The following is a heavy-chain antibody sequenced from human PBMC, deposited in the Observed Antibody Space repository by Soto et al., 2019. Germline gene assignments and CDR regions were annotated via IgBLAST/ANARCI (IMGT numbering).Heavy chain of an antibody. CDR1: GGSISTYY. D-gene: IGHD3-3*01. CDR2: IHYSGST. V-gene: IGHV4-59*08. CDR3: GRHWLPISSDYYYYGMDV. J-gene: IGHJ6*02. Sequence: PSETLSLTCTVSGGSISTYYWSWIRQPPGEGLEWIGYIHYSGSTNYNPSLKSRVTISVDTSKNQFSLELSSVTAADTAVYYCGRHWLPISSDYYYYGMDVWGQGTTVTVS.